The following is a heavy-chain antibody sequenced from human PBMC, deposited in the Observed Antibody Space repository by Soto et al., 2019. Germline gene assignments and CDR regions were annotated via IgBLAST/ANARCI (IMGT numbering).Heavy chain of an antibody. CDR3: ARRGERWLHEDH. CDR1: GFTFHIYP. J-gene: IGHJ4*02. CDR2: ISRGADDT. V-gene: IGHV3-23*01. Sequence: EVQLLESGGGLVQPGGSLRLSCAASGFTFHIYPMTWVRQTPGKGLEWVSTISRGADDTQYADSVKGRFTLTRDDSKKTLYLQLNGLRAEDTAVYYCARRGERWLHEDHWGQGTLVSVSS. D-gene: IGHD6-19*01.